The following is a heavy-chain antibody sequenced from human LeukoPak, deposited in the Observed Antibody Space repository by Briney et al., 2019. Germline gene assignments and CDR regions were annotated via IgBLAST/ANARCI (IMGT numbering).Heavy chain of an antibody. CDR2: ISSSSSTI. V-gene: IGHV3-48*01. Sequence: GGSLRLSCAASGFTFSSYSMNWVRQAPGKGLEWVSYISSSSSTIYCADSVKGRFTISRDNAKNSLYLQMNSLRAEDTAVYYCAREDVVVPPYGMDVWGQGTTVTVSS. D-gene: IGHD2-2*01. J-gene: IGHJ6*02. CDR3: AREDVVVPPYGMDV. CDR1: GFTFSSYS.